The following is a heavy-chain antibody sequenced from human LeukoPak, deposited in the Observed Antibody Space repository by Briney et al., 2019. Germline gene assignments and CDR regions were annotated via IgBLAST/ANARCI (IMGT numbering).Heavy chain of an antibody. J-gene: IGHJ4*02. Sequence: GASVKVSCKASGYTFTSYDINWVRQATGQGLEWMGWMNPNSGNTGYAQKFQGRVTITRNTSINTAYMELSSLRSEDTAVYYCARGLGYCSGGSCYTYWGQGTLVTASS. V-gene: IGHV1-8*03. CDR2: MNPNSGNT. CDR1: GYTFTSYD. CDR3: ARGLGYCSGGSCYTY. D-gene: IGHD2-15*01.